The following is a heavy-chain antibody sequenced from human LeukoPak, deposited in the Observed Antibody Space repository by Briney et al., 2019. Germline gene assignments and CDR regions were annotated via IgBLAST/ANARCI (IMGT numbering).Heavy chain of an antibody. J-gene: IGHJ4*02. Sequence: ASVTVSCKASGYTFTGYYMHWVRQAPGQGLEWMGWINPNSGGTNYAQKFQGRVTMTRDTSISTAYMELSRLRSDDTAVYYCARGQQWLEAFDYWGLGTLVTVSS. CDR2: INPNSGGT. CDR1: GYTFTGYY. CDR3: ARGQQWLEAFDY. D-gene: IGHD6-19*01. V-gene: IGHV1-2*02.